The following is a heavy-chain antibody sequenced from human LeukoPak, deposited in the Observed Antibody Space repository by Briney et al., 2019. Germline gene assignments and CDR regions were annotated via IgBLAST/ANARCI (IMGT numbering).Heavy chain of an antibody. J-gene: IGHJ4*02. Sequence: GGSLRLSCAASGFTLSSYAMNWVRPAPGKGLEWVSGITGSSDKTFYADSVKGRFTISRDSSKNTMYLQMNSLRGEDSAVYYCAKDLSSSWQIDYWGQGTLVTVSS. V-gene: IGHV3-23*01. CDR2: ITGSSDKT. CDR1: GFTLSSYA. CDR3: AKDLSSSWQIDY. D-gene: IGHD6-13*01.